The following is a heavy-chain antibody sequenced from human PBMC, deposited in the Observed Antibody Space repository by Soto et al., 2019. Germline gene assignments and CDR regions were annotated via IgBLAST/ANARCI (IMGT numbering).Heavy chain of an antibody. Sequence: QVRLVESGGGVVQPGRSLRLSCTASGFSFSSYAMYWFRQPPGKGLGSVAVISHDGNNKHYADSVKGRVTVSRDNSNHSLDFQLNSLRGEDTAMYYCAIDMNSSDYFVKWFEPWGQGTLVTVSS. D-gene: IGHD6-19*01. CDR2: ISHDGNNK. CDR1: GFSFSSYA. J-gene: IGHJ5*02. V-gene: IGHV3-30*14. CDR3: AIDMNSSDYFVKWFEP.